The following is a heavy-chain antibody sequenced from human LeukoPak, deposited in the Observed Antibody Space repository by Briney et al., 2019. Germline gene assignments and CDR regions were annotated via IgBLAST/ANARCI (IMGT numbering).Heavy chain of an antibody. CDR3: TREEGGSYGLPDY. CDR2: MYTSGNT. V-gene: IGHV4-4*07. J-gene: IGHJ4*02. Sequence: PSETLSLTCTVSGGSISTYYWSRIRQPAGKGLEWIGRMYTSGNTNYNPSLKSRVTMSVDTSKNQFSLKLSSVTAADTAVYYCTREEGGSYGLPDYWGQGTLVTVSS. D-gene: IGHD1-26*01. CDR1: GGSISTYY.